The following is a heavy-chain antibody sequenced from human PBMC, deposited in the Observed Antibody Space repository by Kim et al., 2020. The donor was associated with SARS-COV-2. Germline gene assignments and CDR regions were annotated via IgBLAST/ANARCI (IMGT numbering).Heavy chain of an antibody. CDR1: GYTFTSYG. CDR3: AREGYSGSYPKGLGFDY. Sequence: ASVKVFCKASGYTFTSYGISWVRQAPGQGLEWMGWISAYNGNTNYAQKLQGRVTMTTDTSTSTAYMELRSLRSDDTAVYYCAREGYSGSYPKGLGFDYWGQGTLVTVSS. V-gene: IGHV1-18*01. J-gene: IGHJ4*02. CDR2: ISAYNGNT. D-gene: IGHD1-26*01.